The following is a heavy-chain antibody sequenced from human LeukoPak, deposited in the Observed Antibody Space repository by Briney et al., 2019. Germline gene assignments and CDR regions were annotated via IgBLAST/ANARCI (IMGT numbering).Heavy chain of an antibody. V-gene: IGHV3-21*01. D-gene: IGHD1-26*01. CDR2: ISSSSSYI. J-gene: IGHJ4*02. CDR3: ARDLTVGATVRYFDY. CDR1: GCPFHSYS. Sequence: GGSLSLSFAASGCPFHSYSMNWVRPAPGKGLEWVSSISSSSSYIYYPDSVKGRFTISRDNAKNSLYLQMNSLRAEDTAVYYCARDLTVGATVRYFDYWGQGTLVTVSS.